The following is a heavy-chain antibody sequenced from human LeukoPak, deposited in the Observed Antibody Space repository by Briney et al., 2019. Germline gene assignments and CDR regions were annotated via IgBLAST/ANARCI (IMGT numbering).Heavy chain of an antibody. V-gene: IGHV4-34*01. CDR2: INHSGST. D-gene: IGHD5-18*01. CDR3: ARQTDTAMVSYRAFDI. J-gene: IGHJ3*02. CDR1: GGSFSGYY. Sequence: SETLSLTCAVYGGSFSGYYWSWIRQPPGKGLEWIGEINHSGSTNYNPSLKSRVTISVDTSKNQFSLKLSSVTAADTAVYYCARQTDTAMVSYRAFDIWGQGTMVTVSS.